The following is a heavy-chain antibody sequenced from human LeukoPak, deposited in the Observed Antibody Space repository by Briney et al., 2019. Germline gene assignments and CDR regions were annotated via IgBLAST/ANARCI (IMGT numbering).Heavy chain of an antibody. D-gene: IGHD6-19*01. V-gene: IGHV6-1*01. CDR2: TYYRSKWYN. CDR3: ARAPWYSSGWSALEALDY. Sequence: SQTPSLTCAISGDSVSSNSAAWNWIRQSPSRGLEWLGRTYYRSKWYNDYAVSVKSRITINPDTSKNQFSLQLNSVTPEDTAVYYCARAPWYSSGWSALEALDYWGQGTLVTVSS. J-gene: IGHJ4*02. CDR1: GDSVSSNSAA.